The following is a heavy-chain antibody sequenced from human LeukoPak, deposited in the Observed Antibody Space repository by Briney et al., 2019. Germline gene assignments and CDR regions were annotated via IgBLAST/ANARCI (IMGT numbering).Heavy chain of an antibody. CDR1: GFTFSDHW. CDR3: ARGSGDSSGYITDY. D-gene: IGHD3-22*01. J-gene: IGHJ4*02. CDR2: IRNDGGET. Sequence: PGGSLRLSCVGSGFTFSDHWMHWVRQAPGKGLVWVSRIRNDGGETNYADSVKGRSTISRDNAKNTLYLQMNSLRAEDTAVYYCARGSGDSSGYITDYWGQGTLVTVSS. V-gene: IGHV3-74*01.